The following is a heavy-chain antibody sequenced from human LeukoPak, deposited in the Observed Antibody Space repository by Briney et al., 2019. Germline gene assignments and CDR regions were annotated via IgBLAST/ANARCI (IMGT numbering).Heavy chain of an antibody. CDR2: ITPGNGNT. CDR3: ARVAPSSTWSFDN. Sequence: GASVKVSCKASGYSFTTYALHWVRQAPGQRPEWMGWITPGNGNTKYSQKFQGRVAITRDTTASTASLDLSSLRSEDTAVYYCARVAPSSTWSFDNWGQGTLVTVSS. CDR1: GYSFTTYA. D-gene: IGHD6-13*01. J-gene: IGHJ4*02. V-gene: IGHV1-3*01.